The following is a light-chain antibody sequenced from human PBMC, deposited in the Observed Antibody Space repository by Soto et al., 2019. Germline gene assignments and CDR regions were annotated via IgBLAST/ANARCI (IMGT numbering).Light chain of an antibody. J-gene: IGKJ2*01. Sequence: IQLTQSPSSLSASVGDSVTVTCRASQSINLYLNWYQQKPGKAPTLLIYGASTLQSGVPSRFSGGGSRTDFTLTISSLQTEDFATDYCQQSYRSPYTVGQGTKLEI. V-gene: IGKV1-39*01. CDR1: QSINLY. CDR2: GAS. CDR3: QQSYRSPYT.